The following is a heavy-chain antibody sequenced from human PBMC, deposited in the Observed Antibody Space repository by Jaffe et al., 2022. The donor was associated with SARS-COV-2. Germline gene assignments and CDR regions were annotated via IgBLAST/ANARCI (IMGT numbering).Heavy chain of an antibody. CDR1: GFTFSSFA. V-gene: IGHV3-23*01. J-gene: IGHJ4*02. Sequence: EVQLLESGGGLVQPGGSLRLSCAASGFTFSSFAMSWVRQAPGKGLEWVSAITVSGDKTFYTDSVNGRFTISRDNSRSTVYLQMSSLRAEDTAVYYCARRITAGGRACDYWGQGTLVTVSS. D-gene: IGHD1-1*01. CDR2: ITVSGDKT. CDR3: ARRITAGGRACDY.